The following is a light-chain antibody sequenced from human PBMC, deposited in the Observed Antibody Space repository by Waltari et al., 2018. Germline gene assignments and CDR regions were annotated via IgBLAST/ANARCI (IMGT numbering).Light chain of an antibody. CDR2: DTS. V-gene: IGKV3-15*01. Sequence: EVVMTQSPATLFVSPGARVTLSCRASQSVTTNLAWYQQKPGQAPRLLIYDTSTRAPGFPARFSGSGSETEFTLIISSLQSEDFAVYYCQQYNNWPLTFGQGTRVEIK. CDR3: QQYNNWPLT. CDR1: QSVTTN. J-gene: IGKJ1*01.